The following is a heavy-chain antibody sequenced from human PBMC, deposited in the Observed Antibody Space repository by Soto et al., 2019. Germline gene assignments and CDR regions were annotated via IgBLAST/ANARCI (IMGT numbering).Heavy chain of an antibody. J-gene: IGHJ4*02. V-gene: IGHV4-34*01. CDR3: AREATLVVPATKTPFDY. CDR1: GGSFSGYY. CDR2: INHSGST. Sequence: SETLSLTCAVYGGSFSGYYWSWIRQPPGKGLEWIGEINHSGSTNYNPSLKSRVTISVDTSKNQFSLKLSSVTAADTAVYYCAREATLVVPATKTPFDYWGQGTLVTVSS. D-gene: IGHD2-2*01.